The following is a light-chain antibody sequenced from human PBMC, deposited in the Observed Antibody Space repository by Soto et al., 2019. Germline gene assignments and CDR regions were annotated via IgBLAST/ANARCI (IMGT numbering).Light chain of an antibody. CDR2: DAS. Sequence: EIVLTQSPATLSLSPGERATLSCRASQSVSSYLAWNQQKPGQAPRLLIYDASNRATGIPARFSASGSGTDFTLTISRLEPEDFAVYYCQQRSHWPPSTFGQGTRLEIK. J-gene: IGKJ5*01. CDR3: QQRSHWPPST. V-gene: IGKV3-11*01. CDR1: QSVSSY.